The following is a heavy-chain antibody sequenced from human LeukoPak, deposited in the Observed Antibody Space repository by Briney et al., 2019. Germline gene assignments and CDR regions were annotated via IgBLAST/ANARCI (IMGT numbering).Heavy chain of an antibody. CDR1: GYTFTSYG. V-gene: IGHV1-18*01. CDR3: ARTVGTSIKNTIFGVEPDHYYYMDV. Sequence: ASVKVSCKASGYTFTSYGISWVRQAPGQGLEWMGWISAYNGNTNYAQKLQGRVTMTTDTSTSTAYMELRSQRSDDTAVYYCARTVGTSIKNTIFGVEPDHYYYMDVWGKGTTVTVSS. CDR2: ISAYNGNT. D-gene: IGHD3-3*01. J-gene: IGHJ6*03.